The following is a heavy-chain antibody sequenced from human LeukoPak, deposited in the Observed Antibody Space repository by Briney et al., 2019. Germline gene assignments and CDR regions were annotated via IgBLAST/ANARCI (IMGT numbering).Heavy chain of an antibody. CDR1: GFTFDDYA. J-gene: IGHJ2*01. D-gene: IGHD3-3*01. CDR2: ISWNNGSI. V-gene: IGHV3-9*01. Sequence: PGGSLRLSCAASGFTFDDYAMHWVRQAPGKGLEWVSGISWNNGSIAYADSVKGRFTISRDNAKNSLYLQMNSLRAEDTAVYYCARGFQGRYDFWSGYRRSYWYFDLWGRGTLVTVSS. CDR3: ARGFQGRYDFWSGYRRSYWYFDL.